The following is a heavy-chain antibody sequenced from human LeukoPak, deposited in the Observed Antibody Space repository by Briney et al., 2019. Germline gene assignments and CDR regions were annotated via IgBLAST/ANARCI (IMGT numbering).Heavy chain of an antibody. J-gene: IGHJ6*03. V-gene: IGHV4-61*01. CDR2: IFYSGST. D-gene: IGHD6-25*01. CDR1: GGSVSSGNYY. CDR3: AREIITAGYYYYMDV. Sequence: SETLSLTCTASGGSVSSGNYYWSWIRQPPGKGLEWIGYIFYSGSTKYNPSLKSRVTISVDTSKNQFSLKVSSVTAADTAVYYCAREIITAGYYYYMDVWGKGTTVTVSS.